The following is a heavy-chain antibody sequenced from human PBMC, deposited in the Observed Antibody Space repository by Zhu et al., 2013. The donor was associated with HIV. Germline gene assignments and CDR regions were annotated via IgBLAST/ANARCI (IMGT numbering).Heavy chain of an antibody. Sequence: QVQLVQSGTEVKKPGASVNVSCKASRYTFTAYFIHWVRQAPGQGQGLEWMGWLDPRSGDTMYTQKFQGRVTMTRDTAIDTAYMELTSLRSDDTAVYFCAREDRRLMTSLDFWGQGTLSPSPQ. CDR1: RYTFTAYF. CDR2: LDPRSGDT. V-gene: IGHV1-2*02. CDR3: AREDRRLMTSLDF. D-gene: IGHD3-16*01. J-gene: IGHJ4*02.